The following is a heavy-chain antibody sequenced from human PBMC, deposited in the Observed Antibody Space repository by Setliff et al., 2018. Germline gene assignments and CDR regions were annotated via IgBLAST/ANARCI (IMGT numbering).Heavy chain of an antibody. J-gene: IGHJ6*03. CDR2: IIPLFETT. Sequence: GASVKVSCKASGYTFTSFSITWVRQAPGQGLEWMGRIIPLFETTNYVEKFQGRVTITADKSTSTAYMELSRLTSEDTAVYYCALEYSNSSPTVYYYMDVWGKGTTVTVSS. D-gene: IGHD6-6*01. V-gene: IGHV1-69*06. CDR1: GYTFTSFS. CDR3: ALEYSNSSPTVYYYMDV.